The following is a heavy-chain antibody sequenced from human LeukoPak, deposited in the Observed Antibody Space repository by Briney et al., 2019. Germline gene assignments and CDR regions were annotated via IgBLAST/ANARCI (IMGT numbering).Heavy chain of an antibody. Sequence: GGSLRLSCVASGFTFRTYWMHWVRQAPGKGLVWVSRINSDGSIINYADSVKGRFTISRDNAKNMLYLQMNSLRAEDTAVYYCARGLPYSISDYWGQGTLVSVSS. CDR1: GFTFRTYW. D-gene: IGHD6-13*01. CDR2: INSDGSII. V-gene: IGHV3-74*01. J-gene: IGHJ4*02. CDR3: ARGLPYSISDY.